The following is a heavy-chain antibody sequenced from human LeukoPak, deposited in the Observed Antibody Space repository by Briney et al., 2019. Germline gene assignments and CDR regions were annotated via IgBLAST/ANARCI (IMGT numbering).Heavy chain of an antibody. CDR1: GYRFTNSW. D-gene: IGHD3-10*01. Sequence: PGESLKISCKGSGYRFTNSWIAWVRQMPGKGLEWMGIIHPGDSDTRFSPSFQGQVTISADKSISTAYHQWSSLKASDTAMYYCARRVGDYYGPGSFYIWGQGTLVTVSS. J-gene: IGHJ4*02. CDR3: ARRVGDYYGPGSFYI. CDR2: IHPGDSDT. V-gene: IGHV5-51*01.